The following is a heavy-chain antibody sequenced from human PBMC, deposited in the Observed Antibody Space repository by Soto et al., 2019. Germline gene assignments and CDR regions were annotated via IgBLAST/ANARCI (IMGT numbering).Heavy chain of an antibody. CDR1: GFTFSSYA. CDR2: ISYDGSNK. V-gene: IGHV3-30-3*01. Sequence: PGGSLRLSCAAPGFTFSSYAMHWVRQAPGKGLEWVAVISYDGSNKYYADSVKGRFTISRDNSKNTLYLQMNSLRAEDTAVYYCARERRLGELSSYYFDYWGQGTLVTVSS. D-gene: IGHD3-16*02. CDR3: ARERRLGELSSYYFDY. J-gene: IGHJ4*02.